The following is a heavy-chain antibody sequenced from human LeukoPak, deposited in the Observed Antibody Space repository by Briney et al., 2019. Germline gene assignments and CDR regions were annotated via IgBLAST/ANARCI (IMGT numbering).Heavy chain of an antibody. D-gene: IGHD4-11*01. CDR1: GFIFDDYS. CDR2: ISWDGAST. V-gene: IGHV3-43*01. Sequence: GGSLRLSCAASGFIFDDYSMHWVRQAPGKGLDWVSVISWDGASTYYADPVKGRFTISRDSSKNSLYLQMNSLRTEDTALYYCARAPYGNYGTLDYWGQGTLVTVSS. J-gene: IGHJ4*02. CDR3: ARAPYGNYGTLDY.